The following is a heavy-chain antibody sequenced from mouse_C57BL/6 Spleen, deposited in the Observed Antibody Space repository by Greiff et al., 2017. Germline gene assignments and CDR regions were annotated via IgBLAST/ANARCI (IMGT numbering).Heavy chain of an antibody. D-gene: IGHD2-5*01. Sequence: VQLQQPGAELVRPGSSVKLSCKASGYTFTSYWMDWVKQRPGQGLEWIGNIYPSDSETHYNQKFKDKATLTVDKSSSTAYMQLSSLTSEGSAVYYCARDYSNYSAWFAYWGQGTLVTVSA. CDR3: ARDYSNYSAWFAY. CDR1: GYTFTSYW. V-gene: IGHV1-61*01. J-gene: IGHJ3*01. CDR2: IYPSDSET.